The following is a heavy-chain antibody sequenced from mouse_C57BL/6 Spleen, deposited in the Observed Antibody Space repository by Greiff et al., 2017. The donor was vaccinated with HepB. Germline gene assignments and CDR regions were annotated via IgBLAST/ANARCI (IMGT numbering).Heavy chain of an antibody. CDR2: FYPGSGSI. D-gene: IGHD1-1*01. CDR1: GYTFTEYT. CDR3: ARHEDRYYYGSSLRYFDV. J-gene: IGHJ1*03. V-gene: IGHV1-62-2*01. Sequence: QVQLQQSGAELVKPGASVKLSCKASGYTFTEYTIHWVKQRSGQGLEWIGWFYPGSGSIKYNEKFKDKATLTADKSSSTVYMELSRLTSEDSAVYFCARHEDRYYYGSSLRYFDVWGTGTTVTVSS.